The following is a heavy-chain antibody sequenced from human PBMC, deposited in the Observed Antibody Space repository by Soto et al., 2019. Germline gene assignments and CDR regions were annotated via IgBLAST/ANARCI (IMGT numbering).Heavy chain of an antibody. CDR2: IRSKAYGGTT. Sequence: WIRQAPGKGLEWVGFIRSKAYGGTTEYAASVKGRFTISRDDSKSIAYLQMNSLKTEDTAVYYCTRDRGYYYGSGSPPPDAFDIWGQGTMVTVSS. D-gene: IGHD3-10*01. V-gene: IGHV3-49*02. J-gene: IGHJ3*02. CDR3: TRDRGYYYGSGSPPPDAFDI.